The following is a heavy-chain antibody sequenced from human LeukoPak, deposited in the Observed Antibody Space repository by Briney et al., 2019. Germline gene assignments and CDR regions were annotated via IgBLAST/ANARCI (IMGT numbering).Heavy chain of an antibody. CDR3: ASSLIVVVPAAPPGAFDI. CDR1: GFTFSSYA. J-gene: IGHJ3*02. V-gene: IGHV3-23*01. CDR2: ISGSGGST. Sequence: GGSLRLSCAASGFTFSSYAMSWVRQAPGKGLEWVSAISGSGGSTYYADSVKGRFTISRDNSKNTLYLQMNSLRAEDTAVYYCASSLIVVVPAAPPGAFDIWGQGTMVTVSS. D-gene: IGHD2-2*01.